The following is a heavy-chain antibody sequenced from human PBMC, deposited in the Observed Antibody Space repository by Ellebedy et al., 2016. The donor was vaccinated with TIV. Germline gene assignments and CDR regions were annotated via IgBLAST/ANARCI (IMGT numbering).Heavy chain of an antibody. Sequence: ASVKVSCKASGYTFTSYYMHWVRQAPGQGLEWMGIINPSGGSTSYAQKFQGRVTMTRDTSTSTVYMELSSLRSEDTAVYYCASHGSGSQYYYYYGMDVWGQGTTVTVSS. D-gene: IGHD3-10*01. V-gene: IGHV1-46*01. CDR2: INPSGGST. CDR3: ASHGSGSQYYYYYGMDV. CDR1: GYTFTSYY. J-gene: IGHJ6*02.